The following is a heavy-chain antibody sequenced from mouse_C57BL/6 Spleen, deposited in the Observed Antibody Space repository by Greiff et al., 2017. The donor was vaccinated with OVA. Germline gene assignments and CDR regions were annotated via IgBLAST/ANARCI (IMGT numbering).Heavy chain of an antibody. Sequence: EVKVVESGGGLVQPGGSLSLSCAASGFTFTDYYMSWVRQPPGKALEWLGFIRNKANGYTTEYSASVKGRFTISRDNSQSILYLQMNALRAEDSATYYCARYYYGSSFDCWGQGTTLTVSS. D-gene: IGHD1-1*01. V-gene: IGHV7-3*01. CDR2: IRNKANGYTT. CDR1: GFTFTDYY. J-gene: IGHJ2*01. CDR3: ARYYYGSSFDC.